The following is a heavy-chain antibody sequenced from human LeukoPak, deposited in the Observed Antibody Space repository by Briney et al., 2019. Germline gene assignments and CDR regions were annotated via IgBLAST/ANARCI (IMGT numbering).Heavy chain of an antibody. CDR3: ARDLAGYNSFDY. CDR1: GFTVSSNY. J-gene: IGHJ4*02. D-gene: IGHD5-24*01. CDR2: IYSGGST. V-gene: IGHV3-66*01. Sequence: GRSLRLSCAASGFTVSSNYMSWVRQAPGQGLDWVSSIYSGGSTYYTDSVKGRFTISRDNSKNTLYLQMNSLRAEDTAVYYRARDLAGYNSFDYWGQGTLVTVSS.